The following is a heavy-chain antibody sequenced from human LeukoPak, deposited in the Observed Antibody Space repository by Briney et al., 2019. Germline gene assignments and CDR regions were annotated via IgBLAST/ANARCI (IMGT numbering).Heavy chain of an antibody. V-gene: IGHV3-33*01. J-gene: IGHJ5*02. Sequence: GRSLRLSCAASGFTFSSYGMHWVRQAPGKGLEWVAVIWYDGSNKYYADSVRGRFTISRDNSKNTLYLQMNSLRAEDTAVYYCARNVFSSWGQGTLVTVSS. CDR1: GFTFSSYG. CDR3: ARNVFSS. CDR2: IWYDGSNK.